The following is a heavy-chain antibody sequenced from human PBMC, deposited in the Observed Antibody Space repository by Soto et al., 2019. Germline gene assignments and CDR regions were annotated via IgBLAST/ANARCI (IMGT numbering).Heavy chain of an antibody. CDR1: GGTFSSYA. D-gene: IGHD4-4*01. J-gene: IGHJ6*02. CDR3: AREKGYSNYDYYYYGMDV. Sequence: QVQLVQSGAEVKKPGSSVKVSCKASGGTFSSYAISWVRQAPGQGLESMGGIIPIFGTANYAQKFQGRVTITADESTSTAYMELSSLRSEDTAVYYCAREKGYSNYDYYYYGMDVWGQGTTVTVSS. CDR2: IIPIFGTA. V-gene: IGHV1-69*01.